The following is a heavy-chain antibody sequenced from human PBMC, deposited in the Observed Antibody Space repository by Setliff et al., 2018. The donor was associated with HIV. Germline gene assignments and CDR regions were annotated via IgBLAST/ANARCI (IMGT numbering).Heavy chain of an antibody. Sequence: PGGSLRLSCAASGFTFSSYSMNWVRQAPGKGLEWVASISSTGALISTADSLKGRFTISRDNGRNSLYLQMSSLRAEDTGVYYCHSGYDTEEQSYFDYWGQGTLVTVSS. V-gene: IGHV3-21*06. CDR2: ISSTGALI. CDR1: GFTFSSYS. CDR3: HSGYDTEEQSYFDY. J-gene: IGHJ4*02. D-gene: IGHD5-12*01.